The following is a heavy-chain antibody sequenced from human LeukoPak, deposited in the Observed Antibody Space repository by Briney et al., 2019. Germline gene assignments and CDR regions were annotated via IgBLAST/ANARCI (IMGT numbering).Heavy chain of an antibody. Sequence: GGSLRLSCAASGFTFSSYAMHWVRQAPGKGLEWVAAISHDGSIKYHADSVKGRFTISRDNSKNTVYLQMNSLRAEDTAVYFCAGSPKYSSSWFEYFQHWGQGTLVTVSS. CDR1: GFTFSSYA. V-gene: IGHV3-30*01. CDR3: AGSPKYSSSWFEYFQH. CDR2: ISHDGSIK. J-gene: IGHJ1*01. D-gene: IGHD6-13*01.